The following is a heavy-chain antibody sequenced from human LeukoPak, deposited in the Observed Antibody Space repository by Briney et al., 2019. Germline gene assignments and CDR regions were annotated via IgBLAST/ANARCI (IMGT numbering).Heavy chain of an antibody. CDR2: IYTSGST. J-gene: IGHJ5*02. V-gene: IGHV4-61*02. D-gene: IGHD1-26*01. CDR3: ARDREIGRFDP. Sequence: SETLSLTCTVSGGSISSGSYYWSWIRQPAGKGLEWIGRIYTSGSTNYNPSLKSRVTISVDTSKNQFSLKLSSVTAADTAVYYCARDREIGRFDPWGQGTLVTVSS. CDR1: GGSISSGSYY.